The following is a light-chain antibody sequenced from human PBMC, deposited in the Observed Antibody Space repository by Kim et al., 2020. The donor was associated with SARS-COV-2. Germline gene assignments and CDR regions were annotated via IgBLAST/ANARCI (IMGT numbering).Light chain of an antibody. V-gene: IGLV2-14*01. Sequence: SPGQTITISCTGTSSDVGGYKYVSWYQQHPGKAPKLVIYEVSNRPSGVSNRFSGSKSGNTASLTISGLQAEDEADYYCSSYIRGSTNYVVGTGTKVTVL. CDR1: SSDVGGYKY. CDR3: SSYIRGSTNYV. J-gene: IGLJ1*01. CDR2: EVS.